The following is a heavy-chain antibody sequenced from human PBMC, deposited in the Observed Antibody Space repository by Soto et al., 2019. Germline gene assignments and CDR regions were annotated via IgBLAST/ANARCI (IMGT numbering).Heavy chain of an antibody. CDR2: IYYSGST. J-gene: IGHJ4*02. CDR1: GGSISSGDYC. CDR3: AHYYDSSGYYYFDY. Sequence: SETLSLTCTVSGGSISSGDYCWSWIRQPPGKGLEWIGYIYYSGSTYYNPSLKSRVTISVDTSKNQFSLKLSSVTAADTAVYYCAHYYDSSGYYYFDYWGQGTLVTVSS. V-gene: IGHV4-30-4*01. D-gene: IGHD3-22*01.